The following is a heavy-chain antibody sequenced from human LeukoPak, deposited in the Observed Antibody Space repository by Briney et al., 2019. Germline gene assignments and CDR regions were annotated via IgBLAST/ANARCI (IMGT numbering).Heavy chain of an antibody. D-gene: IGHD6-6*01. V-gene: IGHV3-21*01. CDR3: ARWGIAARPPDY. CDR1: GFTFSSYS. J-gene: IGHJ4*02. Sequence: PGGSLRLSCAASGFTFSSYSMNWVRQAPGKGLEWVSSISSSSSYIYYADSVKGRFTISRDNAKNSLYLQMNSLRAGDTAVYYCARWGIAARPPDYWGQGTLVTVSS. CDR2: ISSSSSYI.